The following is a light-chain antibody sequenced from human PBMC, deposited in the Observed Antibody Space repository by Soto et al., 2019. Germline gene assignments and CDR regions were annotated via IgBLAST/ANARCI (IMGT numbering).Light chain of an antibody. CDR3: CSYTTSNTRQIV. CDR2: DVS. V-gene: IGLV2-14*03. CDR1: SSDVGGYNY. Sequence: QCVLTQPASVSGSPGQSITISCTGTSSDVGGYNYVSWYQHHPGKAPKLMIYDVSNRPSGVSNRFSGSKSGNTASLTISGLQPEDEADYYCCSYTTSNTRQIVFGSGTEVTVL. J-gene: IGLJ1*01.